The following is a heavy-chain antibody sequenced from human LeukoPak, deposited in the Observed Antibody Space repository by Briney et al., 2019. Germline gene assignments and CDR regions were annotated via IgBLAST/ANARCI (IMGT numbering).Heavy chain of an antibody. CDR2: ISSSSSHI. CDR1: GFTFSRYS. V-gene: IGHV3-21*04. J-gene: IGHJ4*02. Sequence: PGGSLRLSCAASGFTFSRYSMNWVRQAPGKGLEWVSSISSSSSHIYYADSLKGRFTISRDNARNSLYLQMNSLRAEDTAVYYCANPEYDSSGYSYFDYWGQGTLVTVSS. D-gene: IGHD3-22*01. CDR3: ANPEYDSSGYSYFDY.